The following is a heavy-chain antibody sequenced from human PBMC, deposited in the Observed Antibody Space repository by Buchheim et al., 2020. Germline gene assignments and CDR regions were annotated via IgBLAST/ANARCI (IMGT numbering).Heavy chain of an antibody. CDR2: INSDGSSP. CDR1: GFTFTSYW. V-gene: IGHV3-74*01. J-gene: IGHJ4*02. D-gene: IGHD3-3*01. Sequence: EVQLVESGGALVQPGGSLRLSCAASGFTFTSYWMHWVRQAPGKGLVWVSRINSDGSSPDYADSVKGRFTISRDNAKNTLYLRMNSLRAEDTAMYYCARVVLRMSGLEFDYWGQGTL. CDR3: ARVVLRMSGLEFDY.